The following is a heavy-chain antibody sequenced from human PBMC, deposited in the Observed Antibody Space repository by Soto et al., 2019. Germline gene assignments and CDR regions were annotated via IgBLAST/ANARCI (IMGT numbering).Heavy chain of an antibody. CDR1: GFSLSTGGLG. Sequence: QITLKESGPTLVKPTQTLTLTCTFSGFSLSTGGLGVGWIRQPPGEALEWLALIYWDDDKRYSPSLRSRLTITKDTSKNQXXLXMTXMDPVDTATYYCVHSRCGGDCLRSYSSHYYYGMDVWGQGTTVTVSS. V-gene: IGHV2-5*02. CDR3: VHSRCGGDCLRSYSSHYYYGMDV. CDR2: IYWDDDK. D-gene: IGHD2-21*02. J-gene: IGHJ6*02.